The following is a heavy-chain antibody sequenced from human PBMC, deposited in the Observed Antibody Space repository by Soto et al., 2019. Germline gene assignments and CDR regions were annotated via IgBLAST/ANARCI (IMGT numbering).Heavy chain of an antibody. CDR2: IYWDDDK. J-gene: IGHJ4*02. Sequence: SGPTLVNPTQTLTLTCTFSGFSLSTSGVGVGWIRQPPGKALEWLALIYWDDDKRYSPSLKSRLTITKDTSKNQVVLTMTNMDPVDTAKYSCAHVYGGYDNFAYWGQGTLDTVSS. D-gene: IGHD5-12*01. CDR1: GFSLSTSGVG. CDR3: AHVYGGYDNFAY. V-gene: IGHV2-5*02.